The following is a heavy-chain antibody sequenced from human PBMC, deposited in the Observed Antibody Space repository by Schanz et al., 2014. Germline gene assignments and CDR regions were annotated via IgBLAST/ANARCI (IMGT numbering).Heavy chain of an antibody. CDR1: GFAFSNYA. Sequence: VQLVESGGGVVQPGRSLRLSCAASGFAFSNYAMNWVRQAPGKGLEWVSGISANGGSTHYADSVKGRFTTSRDNSKNTMYLQMNSLRAEDTAVYYCVKDLQRELLRDDHYYGMDVWGQGTTVTVSS. V-gene: IGHV3-23*04. J-gene: IGHJ6*02. CDR3: VKDLQRELLRDDHYYGMDV. CDR2: ISANGGST. D-gene: IGHD1-26*01.